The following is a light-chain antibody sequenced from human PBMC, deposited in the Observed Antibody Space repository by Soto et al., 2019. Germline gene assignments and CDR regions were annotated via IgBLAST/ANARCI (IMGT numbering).Light chain of an antibody. J-gene: IGLJ1*01. V-gene: IGLV2-14*01. CDR2: EVS. CDR1: SSDVGGYNY. Sequence: QSALTQPASVSGFPGQSITISCTGTSSDVGGYNYVSWYQQHPGKAPKLMIYEVSNRPSGVSNRFSGSKSGNTASLTISGLRAEDEADYYCNSYTSSSTLDVFGTGTKLTVL. CDR3: NSYTSSSTLDV.